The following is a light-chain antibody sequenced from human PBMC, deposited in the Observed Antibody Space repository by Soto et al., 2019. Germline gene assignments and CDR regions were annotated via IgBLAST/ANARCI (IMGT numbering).Light chain of an antibody. CDR3: QQYENLPT. Sequence: EIQMTQSPSTLSASVGDRVIITCRASQSISSWLAWYQQKPGKAPKLLIYKASSLESGVPSRLSGSGSGTDFTFTISRLQPEDIATYYCQQYENLPTFGQGTRLEIK. CDR1: QSISSW. J-gene: IGKJ5*01. CDR2: KAS. V-gene: IGKV1-5*03.